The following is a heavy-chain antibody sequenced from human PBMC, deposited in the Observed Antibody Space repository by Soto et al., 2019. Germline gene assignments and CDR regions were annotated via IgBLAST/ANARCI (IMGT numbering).Heavy chain of an antibody. J-gene: IGHJ5*02. V-gene: IGHV1-3*01. CDR2: IIAVHGET. Sequence: ASVKVSCKASGGTFTNYAMHWVRQAPGQRLEWMGRIIAVHGETKYAQKFQGRVTITADKFTSTAYMQLSSVTSEDTAVYYCTAEKDQLAETWGQGTLVTVSS. CDR1: GGTFTNYA. D-gene: IGHD2-2*01. CDR3: TAEKDQLAET.